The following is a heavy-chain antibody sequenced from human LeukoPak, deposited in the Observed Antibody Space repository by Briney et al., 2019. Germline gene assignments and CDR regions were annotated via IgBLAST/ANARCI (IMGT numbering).Heavy chain of an antibody. CDR1: GYTFTDYF. V-gene: IGHV1-2*04. J-gene: IGHJ2*01. CDR3: ARVWQGFFDL. Sequence: ASLKVSCKASGYTFTDYFLHWVRQAPGQGLEWMGRINPKRGDINKAQKFQSLVSLTWNTSISTAYMDLSSLSSDDTAIYYCARVWQGFFDLWGRGTLVTVSS. D-gene: IGHD3-16*01. CDR2: INPKRGDI.